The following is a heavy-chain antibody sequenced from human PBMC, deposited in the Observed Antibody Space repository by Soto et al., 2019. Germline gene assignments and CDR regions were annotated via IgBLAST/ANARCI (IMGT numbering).Heavy chain of an antibody. CDR2: IAGEGSNS. J-gene: IGHJ4*02. CDR1: GFIFRYYA. V-gene: IGHV3-30*07. CDR3: ARDLRPDGRYDLDY. D-gene: IGHD1-26*01. Sequence: GGSLGLSCASSGFIFRYYAMHWARQAPGKGLEWVSVIAGEGSNSDYADSVRGRFNISRDNSKNTLYLQMNSLRVEDTAVYYCARDLRPDGRYDLDYWGQGTLVTVSS.